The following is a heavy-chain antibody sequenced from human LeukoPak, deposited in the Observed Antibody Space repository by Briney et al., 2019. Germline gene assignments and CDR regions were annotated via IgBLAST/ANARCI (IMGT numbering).Heavy chain of an antibody. D-gene: IGHD3-22*01. CDR3: ASSGSIDDSYFDY. V-gene: IGHV3-53*01. Sequence: AGGSLRLSCAASGFTVSSNYMSWVRQAPGKGLEWVSVIYSGGSTYYADSVKGRFTISRDNSKNTLYLQVNSLRAEDTAVYYCASSGSIDDSYFDYWGQGTLVTVSS. CDR2: IYSGGST. CDR1: GFTVSSNY. J-gene: IGHJ4*02.